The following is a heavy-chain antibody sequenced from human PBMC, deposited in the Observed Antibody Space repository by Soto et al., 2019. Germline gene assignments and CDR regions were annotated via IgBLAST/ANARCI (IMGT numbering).Heavy chain of an antibody. CDR1: GDTFRNYA. Sequence: QVQLVQSGAEVKKPGSSVKVSCKASGDTFRNYAFTWLRQAPGQGIEWMGTLIPLLSTRYAQKFQGSVTMTADESTSTVYMDLRSLKSDDTAVYYCARDPGIAVVGRGPAFEHCGQGPLVTVSS. V-gene: IGHV1-69*18. CDR2: LIPLLST. J-gene: IGHJ4*02. CDR3: ARDPGIAVVGRGPAFEH. D-gene: IGHD6-19*01.